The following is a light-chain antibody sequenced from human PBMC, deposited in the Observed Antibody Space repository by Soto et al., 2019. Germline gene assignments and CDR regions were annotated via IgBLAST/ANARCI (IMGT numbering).Light chain of an antibody. CDR3: CSYAGRHTPWV. Sequence: QSVLTQPRSVSGSPGQSVTISCTGTSSDVGGYNYVSWYQQHPGKAPKLMIYDVSKRPSGVPDRFSGSKSGNTASLTISGLQAEDEADYYCCSYAGRHTPWVFGGGTKVTVL. CDR2: DVS. CDR1: SSDVGGYNY. V-gene: IGLV2-11*01. J-gene: IGLJ3*02.